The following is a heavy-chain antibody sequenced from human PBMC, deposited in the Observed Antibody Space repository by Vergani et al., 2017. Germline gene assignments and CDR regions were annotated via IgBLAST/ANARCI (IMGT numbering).Heavy chain of an antibody. D-gene: IGHD3-9*01. CDR1: GGSISSGGYY. V-gene: IGHV4-31*03. CDR3: AGSNADYDILTGCYMGGSFDY. Sequence: QVQLQESGPGLVKPSETLSLTCTIPGGSISSGGYYWSWTRQHPGKGLEWIGYIYYSGSTYYNPSLKSRVTTSVDTPKNQCSLKLSSVPAADTAVYYCAGSNADYDILTGCYMGGSFDYWGQGTLVTVSS. CDR2: IYYSGST. J-gene: IGHJ4*02.